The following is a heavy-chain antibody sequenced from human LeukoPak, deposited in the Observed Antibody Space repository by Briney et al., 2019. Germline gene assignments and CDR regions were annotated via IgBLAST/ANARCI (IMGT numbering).Heavy chain of an antibody. D-gene: IGHD1-1*01. Sequence: ASVKVSCKASGYTFTSYYTHWVRKAPGQGLEWMGGIIPIFGTANYAQKFQGRVTITADESTSTAYMELSSLRSEDTAVYYCARGHPAGTTGTTLWSRDYYYYMDVWGKGTTVTVSS. CDR2: IIPIFGTA. CDR3: ARGHPAGTTGTTLWSRDYYYYMDV. CDR1: GYTFTSYY. J-gene: IGHJ6*03. V-gene: IGHV1-69*13.